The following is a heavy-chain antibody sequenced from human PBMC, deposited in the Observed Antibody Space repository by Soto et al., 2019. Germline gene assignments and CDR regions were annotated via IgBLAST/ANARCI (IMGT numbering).Heavy chain of an antibody. CDR1: VVSIRNYY. CDR2: IYYTGST. CDR3: GSAGVVTPGPLVD. J-gene: IGHJ1*01. V-gene: IGHV4-59*01. D-gene: IGHD2-21*02. Sequence: QVQLQESGPGLPKPSETLSLTCSVSVVSIRNYYWSWIRQPPGKGLEWLGYIYYTGSTNYNPSLMSRVTISIETSKNQLSMRLTAVTAADTALYYCGSAGVVTPGPLVDWGQGTLVTVSS.